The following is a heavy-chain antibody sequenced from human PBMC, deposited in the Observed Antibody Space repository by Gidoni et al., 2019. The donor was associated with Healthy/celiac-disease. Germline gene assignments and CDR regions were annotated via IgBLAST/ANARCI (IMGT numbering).Heavy chain of an antibody. Sequence: NGLEWIGEIYHSGSTNYNPSLKSRVTISVDKSKNQFSLKLSSVTAADTAVYYCARGSAYYGDYGRYYFDYWGQGTLVTVSS. J-gene: IGHJ4*02. D-gene: IGHD4-17*01. CDR3: ARGSAYYGDYGRYYFDY. CDR2: IYHSGST. V-gene: IGHV4-4*02.